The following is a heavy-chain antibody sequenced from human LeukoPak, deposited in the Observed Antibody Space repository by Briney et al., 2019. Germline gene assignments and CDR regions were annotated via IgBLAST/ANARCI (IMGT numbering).Heavy chain of an antibody. CDR2: ISSSSSYT. J-gene: IGHJ4*02. CDR3: ARTRGALAATGPADQ. V-gene: IGHV3-11*06. Sequence: AGGSLRLSCAASGFTFSDYYMSWIRQAPGKGLEWVSYISSSSSYTNYADSVKGRFTISRDNAKNSLYLQMNSLRAEDTAIYYCARTRGALAATGPADQWGQGTLVTVSS. CDR1: GFTFSDYY. D-gene: IGHD2-15*01.